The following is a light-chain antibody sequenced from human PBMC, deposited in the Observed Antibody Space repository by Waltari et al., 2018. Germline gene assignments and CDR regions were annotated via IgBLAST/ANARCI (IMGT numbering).Light chain of an antibody. Sequence: EIVLTQSPGTLSLSPGERATLSCRASQSVGRTLAWYQQKPGQAPRLLIYDASTRATGIPDRCSGTGFGTDFSLTISRLEPEDFAVYYCQKYGRLPATFGQGTTVEIK. J-gene: IGKJ1*01. CDR3: QKYGRLPAT. CDR1: QSVGRT. V-gene: IGKV3-20*01. CDR2: DAS.